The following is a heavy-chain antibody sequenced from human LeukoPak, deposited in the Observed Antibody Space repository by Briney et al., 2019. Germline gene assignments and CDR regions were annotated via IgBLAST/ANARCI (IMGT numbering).Heavy chain of an antibody. D-gene: IGHD2-15*01. Sequence: ASVKVSCKASGGTFSSYAISWVRQAPGQGLEWMGRIIPIFGTANYAQKFQGRVTITTDESTSTAYMELSSLRSEDTAVYYCARENCSGGSCYNHFDYWGQGTLVTVSS. CDR2: IIPIFGTA. J-gene: IGHJ4*02. CDR3: ARENCSGGSCYNHFDY. V-gene: IGHV1-69*05. CDR1: GGTFSSYA.